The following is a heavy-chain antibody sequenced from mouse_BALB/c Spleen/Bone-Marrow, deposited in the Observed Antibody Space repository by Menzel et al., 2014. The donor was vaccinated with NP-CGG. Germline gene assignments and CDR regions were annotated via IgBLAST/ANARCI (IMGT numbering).Heavy chain of an antibody. D-gene: IGHD3-2*01. J-gene: IGHJ3*01. Sequence: VQLQQSGPELVKPGALVKISCKASGYTFTSYDINWVKPRPGQGLERIGWIYPGDGSTKYNEKFKGKATLTADKSSSAAYMQLSSLTSENSAVYFCARSGDSSGYGFAYWGQGTLVTVSA. CDR1: GYTFTSYD. CDR2: IYPGDGST. V-gene: IGHV1S56*01. CDR3: ARSGDSSGYGFAY.